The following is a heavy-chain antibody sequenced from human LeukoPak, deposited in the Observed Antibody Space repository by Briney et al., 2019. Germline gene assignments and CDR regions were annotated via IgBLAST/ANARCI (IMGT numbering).Heavy chain of an antibody. J-gene: IGHJ6*03. CDR3: AREAVVVVPAAITYYYYYYMDV. Sequence: SETLSLTCAVYGGSFSDYYWGWIRQPPGKGLEWIGSIYYSGSTNYNPSLKSRVTISVDTSKNQFSLKLSSVTAADTAVYYCAREAVVVVPAAITYYYYYYMDVWGKGTTVTISS. D-gene: IGHD2-2*02. V-gene: IGHV4-34*11. CDR2: IYYSGST. CDR1: GGSFSDYY.